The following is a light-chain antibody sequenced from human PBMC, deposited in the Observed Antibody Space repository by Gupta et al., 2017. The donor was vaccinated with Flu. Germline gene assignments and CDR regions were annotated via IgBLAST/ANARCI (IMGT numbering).Light chain of an antibody. CDR2: GAS. V-gene: IGKV1-9*01. J-gene: IGKJ2*01. Sequence: DFQLTQSPSFLPASVGDRVTITCRASQGISRYLAWYQQKPGKAPKVLIYGASTLQGGVPSRFSGSGSGTEFTLTISSLQLEDFATYYCQHLNLSPHLFGQGTKMDIK. CDR3: QHLNLSPHL. CDR1: QGISRY.